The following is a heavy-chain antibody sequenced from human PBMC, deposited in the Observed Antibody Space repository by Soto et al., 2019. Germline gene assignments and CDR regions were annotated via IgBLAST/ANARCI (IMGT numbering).Heavy chain of an antibody. V-gene: IGHV1-46*01. J-gene: IGHJ4*02. Sequence: ASVKVSCKASGYTFRNYYMHWVRQAPGQGLEWMGGINPNGDTTYYAQKFLGRLTVTRDTSTSTVYMELSSLRSDDTAVYYCAREGATAAKMFDYWGQGTLVTVSS. CDR2: INPNGDTT. D-gene: IGHD2-2*01. CDR1: GYTFRNYY. CDR3: AREGATAAKMFDY.